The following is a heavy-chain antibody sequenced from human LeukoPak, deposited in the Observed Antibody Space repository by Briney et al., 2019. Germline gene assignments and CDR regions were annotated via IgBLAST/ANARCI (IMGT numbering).Heavy chain of an antibody. Sequence: PGGSLRLSCAASGFTVSSNYMSWVRQAPGKGLEWVSVIYSGGSTYYADSVKGRFTISRDNSKNTLYLQMNSLRAEDTAVYYCARASHLDHEKYYYYYGMDVWGQGTTVTVSS. CDR3: ARASHLDHEKYYYYYGMDV. J-gene: IGHJ6*02. CDR2: IYSGGST. D-gene: IGHD1-1*01. V-gene: IGHV3-66*01. CDR1: GFTVSSNY.